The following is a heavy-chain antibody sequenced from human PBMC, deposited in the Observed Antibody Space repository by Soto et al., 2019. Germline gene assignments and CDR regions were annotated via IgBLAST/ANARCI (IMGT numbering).Heavy chain of an antibody. J-gene: IGHJ3*02. V-gene: IGHV4-59*08. CDR2: IYYSGST. D-gene: IGHD6-13*01. CDR3: ARRYSSAFDI. Sequence: QVQLQESGPGLVKPSETLSLTCTVSGGSISSYYWSWIRQPPGKGLEWIGYIYYSGSTNYNPSLXSRAXIXIDTSKNQFSLKLSSVTAADTAVYYCARRYSSAFDIWGQGTMVTVSS. CDR1: GGSISSYY.